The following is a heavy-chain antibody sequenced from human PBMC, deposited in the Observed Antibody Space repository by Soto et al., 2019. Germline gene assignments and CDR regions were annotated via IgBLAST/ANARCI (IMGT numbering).Heavy chain of an antibody. V-gene: IGHV4-61*01. CDR2: MYYSGIT. J-gene: IGHJ4*02. CDR3: AREDMSGTYYFDY. D-gene: IGHD1-26*01. Sequence: PSETLSLTCTVSGAPVSSETHFWTWIRQPPGKGLEWIGYMYYSGITNSNPALKSRVTLSVDRSRNQFSLSLNSVTAADTAVYYFAREDMSGTYYFDYWGPGTQVTVSS. CDR1: GAPVSSETHF.